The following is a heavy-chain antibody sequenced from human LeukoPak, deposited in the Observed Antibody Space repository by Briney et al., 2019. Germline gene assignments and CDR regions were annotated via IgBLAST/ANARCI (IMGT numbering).Heavy chain of an antibody. CDR3: AELGITMIGGV. CDR1: GFTFSDYY. Sequence: GGSLRLSCAASGFTFSDYYMSWIRQAPGKGLEWVSYITNSGSTIYYADSVKGRFAISRDNAKNSLYLQMNSLRAEDTAVYYCAELGITMIGGVWGKGTTVTISS. D-gene: IGHD3-10*02. CDR2: ITNSGSTI. J-gene: IGHJ6*04. V-gene: IGHV3-11*04.